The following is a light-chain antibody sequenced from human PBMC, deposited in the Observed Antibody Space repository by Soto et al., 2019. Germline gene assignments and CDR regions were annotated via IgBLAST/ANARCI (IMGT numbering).Light chain of an antibody. Sequence: EIVMTLSPATLALSKGGSATLSCRASHNVDNYLAWYQQKSGQAPRLLIYDASNRATGIPARFSGSGSGTALTLTISSLEPEDSAVYYCQQCSFWPRITFGQGTRLEI. V-gene: IGKV3-11*01. J-gene: IGKJ5*01. CDR2: DAS. CDR1: HNVDNY. CDR3: QQCSFWPRIT.